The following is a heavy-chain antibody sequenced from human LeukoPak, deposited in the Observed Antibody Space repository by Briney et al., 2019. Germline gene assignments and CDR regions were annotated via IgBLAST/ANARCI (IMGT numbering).Heavy chain of an antibody. CDR1: GYTFTSYG. CDR3: ARVYRLAAAGFAF. J-gene: IGHJ4*02. D-gene: IGHD6-13*01. CDR2: INPNSGGT. Sequence: GASVKVSCKASGYTFTSYGISWVRQAPGQGLEWMGWINPNSGGTNYAQKFQGRVTMTRDTSISTAYMELSRLRSDDTAVYYCARVYRLAAAGFAFWGQGTLVTVSS. V-gene: IGHV1-2*02.